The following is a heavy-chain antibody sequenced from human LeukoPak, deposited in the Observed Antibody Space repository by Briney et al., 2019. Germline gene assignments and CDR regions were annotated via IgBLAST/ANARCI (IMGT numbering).Heavy chain of an antibody. J-gene: IGHJ5*02. V-gene: IGHV4-38-2*01. D-gene: IGHD2-2*01. CDR2: IYHSGST. Sequence: PSETLSLTCAVSGYSISSGYYWGWIRQPPGKGLEWIGSIYHSGSTYYNPSLKSQVTISVDTSKNQFSLKLSSVTAADTAVYYCARLGIYCSSTSCLNWFDPWGQGTLVTVSS. CDR1: GYSISSGYY. CDR3: ARLGIYCSSTSCLNWFDP.